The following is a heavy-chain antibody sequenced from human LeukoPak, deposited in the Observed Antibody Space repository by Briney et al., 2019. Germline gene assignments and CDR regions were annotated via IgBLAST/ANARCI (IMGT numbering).Heavy chain of an antibody. J-gene: IGHJ6*03. Sequence: KPSETLSLTCTASGCCISSYYWSWIRQPAGKGLEWIGRIYTSGSTNYNPALKSRVTMSVDTSKNQFSRKLSSVTAADTAVYYCARGIMNYDLRVRNYYYYMDVWGKGTTVTVSS. CDR3: ARGIMNYDLRVRNYYYYMDV. D-gene: IGHD3-3*01. CDR1: GCCISSYY. V-gene: IGHV4-4*07. CDR2: IYTSGST.